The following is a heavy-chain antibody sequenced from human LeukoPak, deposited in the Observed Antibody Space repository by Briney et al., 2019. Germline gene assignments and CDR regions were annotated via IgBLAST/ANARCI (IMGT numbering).Heavy chain of an antibody. CDR3: ATRRGYSYGAGDY. CDR2: INHSGST. J-gene: IGHJ4*02. D-gene: IGHD5-18*01. Sequence: SETLSLTCAVYGGSFSGYYWSWIRQPPGKGLEWIGEINHSGSTNYNPSLKSRVTISVDTSKNQFSLKLSSVTAADTAVYYCATRRGYSYGAGDYWGQGTLVTVSS. CDR1: GGSFSGYY. V-gene: IGHV4-34*01.